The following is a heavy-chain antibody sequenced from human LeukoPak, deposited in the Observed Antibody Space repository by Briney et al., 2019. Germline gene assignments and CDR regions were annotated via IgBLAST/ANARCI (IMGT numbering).Heavy chain of an antibody. V-gene: IGHV3-74*01. J-gene: IGHJ5*02. CDR3: ARDGPPLAPRFDP. CDR2: INTDESST. Sequence: GGSLRLSCAASGFTFSSYWMHWVRQAPGKGLVWISRINTDESSTSYADSVKGRFTISRDNSKNTLYLQMNSLRAEGTAMYYCARDGPPLAPRFDPWGQGTLVTVSS. D-gene: IGHD3-16*01. CDR1: GFTFSSYW.